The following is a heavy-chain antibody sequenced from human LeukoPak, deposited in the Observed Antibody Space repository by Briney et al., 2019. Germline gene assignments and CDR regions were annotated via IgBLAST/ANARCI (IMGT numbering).Heavy chain of an antibody. CDR2: ISAYNGNT. Sequence: ASVKVSCKASGYTFTSYGISWVRQAPGQGLERMGWISAYNGNTNYAQKLQGRVTMTTDTSTSTAYMELRSLRSDDTAVYYCARGRSSYCSSTSCYMGIDYWGQGTLVTVSS. V-gene: IGHV1-18*01. D-gene: IGHD2-2*02. CDR1: GYTFTSYG. J-gene: IGHJ4*02. CDR3: ARGRSSYCSSTSCYMGIDY.